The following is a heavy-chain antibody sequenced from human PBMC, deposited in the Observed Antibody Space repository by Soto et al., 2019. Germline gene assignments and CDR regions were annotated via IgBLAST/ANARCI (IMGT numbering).Heavy chain of an antibody. Sequence: SETLSLTCAVYGGSFSGYYWSWIRQPPGKGLEWIGEINHSGSTNYNPSLKSRVTISVDTSKNQFSLKLSSVTAADTAVYYCARTHSSGSSHHFDYWGQGTLVTVSS. CDR3: ARTHSSGSSHHFDY. CDR1: GGSFSGYY. V-gene: IGHV4-34*01. D-gene: IGHD6-19*01. CDR2: INHSGST. J-gene: IGHJ4*02.